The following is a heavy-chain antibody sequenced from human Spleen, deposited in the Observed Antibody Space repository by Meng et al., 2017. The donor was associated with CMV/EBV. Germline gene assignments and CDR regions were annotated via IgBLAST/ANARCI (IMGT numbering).Heavy chain of an antibody. V-gene: IGHV3-23*01. J-gene: IGHJ6*02. D-gene: IGHD2-2*02. CDR2: VTGSGGST. CDR1: GFPVSRDW. Sequence: GESLKISCAACGFPVSRDWMSWVRQAPGKGLEWVSAVTGSGGSTYYADSVKGRFTISRDNSKNTLYLQMNSLRAEDTAVYYCARDRAYCSSTSCYRLGDYGMDVWGQGTTVTVSS. CDR3: ARDRAYCSSTSCYRLGDYGMDV.